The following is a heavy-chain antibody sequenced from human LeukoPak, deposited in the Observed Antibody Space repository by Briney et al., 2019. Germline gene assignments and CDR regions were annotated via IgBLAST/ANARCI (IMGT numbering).Heavy chain of an antibody. CDR2: IYSGGST. CDR3: ARDAYSGSYYNPLDY. Sequence: GGSLRLPCAASGFTVSSNYISWVRQAPGKGLEWVSVIYSGGSTYYADSVKGRFTISRDNSKNTLYLQMNSLRAEDTAVYYCARDAYSGSYYNPLDYWGQGTLVTVSS. D-gene: IGHD1-26*01. V-gene: IGHV3-53*01. J-gene: IGHJ4*02. CDR1: GFTVSSNY.